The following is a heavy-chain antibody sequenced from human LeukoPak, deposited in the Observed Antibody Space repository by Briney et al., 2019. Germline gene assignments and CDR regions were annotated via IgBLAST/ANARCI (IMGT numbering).Heavy chain of an antibody. V-gene: IGHV3-48*03. D-gene: IGHD3-10*02. Sequence: GWCVTLSRPACRLIFSNYEMNWLGPPAARELDWVSYISSSGSTIYYADSVRGRFTISRDNAKNSLYLQMNSLRAEDTAVYYCAELGITMIGGVWGKGTTVTISS. CDR2: ISSSGSTI. CDR3: AELGITMIGGV. CDR1: RLIFSNYE. J-gene: IGHJ6*04.